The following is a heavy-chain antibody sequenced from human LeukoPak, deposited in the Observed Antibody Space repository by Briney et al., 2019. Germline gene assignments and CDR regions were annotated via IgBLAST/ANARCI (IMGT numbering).Heavy chain of an antibody. Sequence: GGSLRLSCAASGFTFSSYAMSWVRQAPGKGLEWVSAISGSGGSTYYADSVKGRFTISRDNSKNTLYLQMNSLRAGDTAVYYCAKDLPGYSYGHRDLFDYWGQGTLVTVSS. CDR1: GFTFSSYA. V-gene: IGHV3-23*01. J-gene: IGHJ4*02. CDR3: AKDLPGYSYGHRDLFDY. CDR2: ISGSGGST. D-gene: IGHD5-18*01.